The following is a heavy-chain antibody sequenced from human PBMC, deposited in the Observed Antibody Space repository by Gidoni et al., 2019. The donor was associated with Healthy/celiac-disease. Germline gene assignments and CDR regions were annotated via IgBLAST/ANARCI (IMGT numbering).Heavy chain of an antibody. Sequence: QVQLVESGGGVVQPGRSLRLSCSASGFTFSSYAMHWVRQAPGKGLEWGAVISYDCSNKYYADSVKCRFTISRDNSKNTLYLQMNILRAEDTAVYYCAREGGVVPAGWFDPWGQGTLVTVSS. D-gene: IGHD2-2*01. CDR2: ISYDCSNK. V-gene: IGHV3-30-3*01. CDR1: GFTFSSYA. J-gene: IGHJ5*02. CDR3: AREGGVVPAGWFDP.